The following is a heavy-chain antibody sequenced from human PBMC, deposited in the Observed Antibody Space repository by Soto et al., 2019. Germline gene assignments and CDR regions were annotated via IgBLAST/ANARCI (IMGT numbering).Heavy chain of an antibody. CDR1: GFTFSSYW. CDR3: ARVDYGDYSYGISYYMDV. V-gene: IGHV3-74*01. CDR2: INSDGSST. Sequence: EVQLVESGGGLVQPGGSLRLSCAASGFTFSSYWMHWVRQAPGKGLVWVSRINSDGSSTSYADSVKGRFTISRDNAKNTLYLQRNSRRAEDTAVYYCARVDYGDYSYGISYYMDVWGKGTTVTVSS. J-gene: IGHJ6*03. D-gene: IGHD4-17*01.